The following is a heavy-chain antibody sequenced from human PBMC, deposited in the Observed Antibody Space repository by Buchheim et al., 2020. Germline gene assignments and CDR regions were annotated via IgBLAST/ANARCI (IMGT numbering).Heavy chain of an antibody. CDR3: VMGDYEFAN. V-gene: IGHV4-59*01. CDR2: IYYGGST. Sequence: QVQLQESGPGLVKPSETLSLTCAVSGVSIYSSYWTWIRQPLGKGLEWIGNIYYGGSTNYNPSLKGRVTMSIDTSQNQFSLRMTSVTAADTAVYYCVMGDYEFANWGQGT. J-gene: IGHJ4*02. CDR1: GVSIYSSY. D-gene: IGHD3-16*01.